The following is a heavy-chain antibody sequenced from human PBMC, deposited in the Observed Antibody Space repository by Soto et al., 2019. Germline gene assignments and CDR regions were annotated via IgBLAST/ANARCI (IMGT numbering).Heavy chain of an antibody. CDR3: ARQRYNSGPTDNDMDV. V-gene: IGHV5-51*01. CDR1: GYDFATYW. D-gene: IGHD6-19*01. J-gene: IGHJ6*02. CDR2: IYPGDSDT. Sequence: GESLKISCKGSGYDFATYWIGWVRQMPGKGLEWMGIIYPGDSDTKYSPSFQGQVTISVDKSISAAYLQWSSLKASDTAMYYCARQRYNSGPTDNDMDVWGQGTTVTVSS.